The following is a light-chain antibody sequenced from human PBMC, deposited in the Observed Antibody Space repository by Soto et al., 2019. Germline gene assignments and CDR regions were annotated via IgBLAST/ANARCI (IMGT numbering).Light chain of an antibody. CDR2: GAS. J-gene: IGKJ1*01. CDR3: QQYNDWPT. Sequence: PGARATLTCRASQNISRRVAWYQQKPGQAPRLLIYGASTRATGIPARFSGSGSETEFTLTISSLQSEDFAVYSCQQYNDWPTFGHVT. CDR1: QNISRR. V-gene: IGKV3-15*01.